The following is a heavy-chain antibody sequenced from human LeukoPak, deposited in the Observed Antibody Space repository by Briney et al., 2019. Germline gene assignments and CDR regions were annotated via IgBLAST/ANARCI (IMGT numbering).Heavy chain of an antibody. V-gene: IGHV3-30*03. J-gene: IGHJ6*03. D-gene: IGHD1-26*01. CDR1: GFTFSSYG. CDR2: ISYDGSNK. Sequence: GGSLRLSCAAFGFTFSSYGMHWVRQAPGKGLEWVAVISYDGSNKYYADSVKGRFTISRDNSKNTLYLQMNSLRAEDTAVYYCARALVRDVYYMDVWGKGTTVTVSS. CDR3: ARALVRDVYYMDV.